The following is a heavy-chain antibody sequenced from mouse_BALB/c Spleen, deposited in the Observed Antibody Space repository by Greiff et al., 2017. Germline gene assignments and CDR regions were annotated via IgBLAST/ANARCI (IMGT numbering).Heavy chain of an antibody. J-gene: IGHJ4*01. V-gene: IGHV5-17*02. Sequence: EVMLVESGGGLVQPGGSRKLSCAASGFTFSSFGMHWVRQAPEKGLEWVAYISSGSSTIYYADTVKGRFTISRDNPKNTLFLQMTSLRSEDTAMYYCARPITTVVTRDYAMDYWGQGTSVTVSS. D-gene: IGHD1-1*01. CDR2: ISSGSSTI. CDR3: ARPITTVVTRDYAMDY. CDR1: GFTFSSFG.